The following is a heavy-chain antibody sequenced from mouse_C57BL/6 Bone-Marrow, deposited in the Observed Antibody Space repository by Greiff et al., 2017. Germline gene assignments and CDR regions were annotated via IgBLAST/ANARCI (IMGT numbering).Heavy chain of an antibody. V-gene: IGHV5-6*01. D-gene: IGHD2-4*01. CDR3: AIYYDYAY. Sequence: EVQRVESGGDLVKPGGSLKLSCAASGFTFSSYGMSWVRQTPDKRLEWVATISSGGSYTYYPDSVKGRFTISRDNAKNTLYLQMSSLKSEDTAMYYCAIYYDYAYWGQGTLVTVSA. J-gene: IGHJ3*01. CDR1: GFTFSSYG. CDR2: ISSGGSYT.